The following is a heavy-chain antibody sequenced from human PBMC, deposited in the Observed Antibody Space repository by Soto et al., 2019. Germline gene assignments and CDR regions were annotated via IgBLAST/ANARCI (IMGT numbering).Heavy chain of an antibody. CDR1: GFTFSPYS. D-gene: IGHD3-10*01. J-gene: IGHJ4*02. CDR3: AKDRVTQYYYGSGDRFDY. V-gene: IGHV3-23*01. CDR2: MSGSGDKT. Sequence: EVQLLESGGGLVQPGGSLRLSCVASGFTFSPYSMSWVRQAPGKGLEWVSAMSGSGDKTYNADSVKGRFTISRDNSKDTLYLQMNSLRAEDTAVYYCAKDRVTQYYYGSGDRFDYWGQGTLVTVSS.